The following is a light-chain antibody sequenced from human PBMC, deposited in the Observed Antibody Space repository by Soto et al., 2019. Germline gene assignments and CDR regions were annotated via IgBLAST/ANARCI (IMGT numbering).Light chain of an antibody. CDR1: SSNIGSNT. Sequence: QSVLTQPPSASGTPGQRVTISCSVSSSNIGSNTVSWYQQVPGTAPKLLIYSNNQRPSGVPDRFSGSKSGTSASLATSGLQSEDGADYYCAAWDDSLNALVFGTGTKVTVL. J-gene: IGLJ1*01. CDR3: AAWDDSLNALV. V-gene: IGLV1-44*01. CDR2: SNN.